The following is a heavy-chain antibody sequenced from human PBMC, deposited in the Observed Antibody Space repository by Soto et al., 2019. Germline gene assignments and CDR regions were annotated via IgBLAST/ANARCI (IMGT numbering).Heavy chain of an antibody. CDR1: GGSISSGGYS. V-gene: IGHV4-30-2*01. J-gene: IGHJ4*02. D-gene: IGHD3-22*01. Sequence: PSETLSLTCAVSGGSISSGGYSWSWIRQPPGKGLEWIGYIYHNGSTYYNPSLKSRVTISVDRSKNQFSLKLSSVTAADTAVYYCARGGVDYYDSSGYYFSPYYFDYWGQGTLVTVSS. CDR2: IYHNGST. CDR3: ARGGVDYYDSSGYYFSPYYFDY.